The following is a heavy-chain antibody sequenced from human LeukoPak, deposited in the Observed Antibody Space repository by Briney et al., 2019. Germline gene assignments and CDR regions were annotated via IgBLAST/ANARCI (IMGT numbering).Heavy chain of an antibody. J-gene: IGHJ2*01. CDR2: IGTAGDT. V-gene: IGHV3-13*01. CDR3: ARARRDNWYFDL. Sequence: GGSLRLSCAASGFTFSSYDMHWVRQATGKGLEWVSAIGTAGDTYYPGSVKGRFTISRENAKNSLYLQMNSLRAGDTAVYYCARARRDNWYFDLWGRGTLVTVSS. CDR1: GFTFSSYD.